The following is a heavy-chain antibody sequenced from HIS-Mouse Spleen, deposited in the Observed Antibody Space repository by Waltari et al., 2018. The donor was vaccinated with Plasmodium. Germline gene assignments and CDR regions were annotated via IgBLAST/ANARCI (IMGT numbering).Heavy chain of an antibody. V-gene: IGHV3-30*18. Sequence: QVQLVESGGGVVQPGRSLRLSCAPSGFTFGSYGMHWVRQAPGKGLEWVAVISYDGSNKYYADSVKGRFTISRDNSKNTLYLQMNSLRAEDTAVYYCAKDWVASNYFDYWGQGTLVTVSS. J-gene: IGHJ4*02. CDR3: AKDWVASNYFDY. CDR2: ISYDGSNK. D-gene: IGHD2-15*01. CDR1: GFTFGSYG.